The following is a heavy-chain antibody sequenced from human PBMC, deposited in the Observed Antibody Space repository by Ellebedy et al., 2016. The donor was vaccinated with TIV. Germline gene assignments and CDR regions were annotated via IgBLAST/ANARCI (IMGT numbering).Heavy chain of an antibody. J-gene: IGHJ4*02. Sequence: GESLKISCGASGFTFTGDWMAWVRQAPGKGLEWVSYISSSSSYTNYADSVKGRFTISRDNAKNSLYLQMNSLRAEDTAVYYCARGQLRLGELSLAPFDYWGQGTLVTVSS. CDR1: GFTFTGDW. V-gene: IGHV3-11*06. CDR3: ARGQLRLGELSLAPFDY. CDR2: ISSSSSYT. D-gene: IGHD3-16*02.